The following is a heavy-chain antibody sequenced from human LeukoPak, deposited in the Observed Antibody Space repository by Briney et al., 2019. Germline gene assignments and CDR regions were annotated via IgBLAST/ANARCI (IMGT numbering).Heavy chain of an antibody. CDR2: ISSSGSTI. D-gene: IGHD3-10*01. J-gene: IGHJ4*02. CDR3: ARDGERYYYGSGSPNFDY. V-gene: IGHV3-48*04. CDR1: GFTFSSSS. Sequence: GGSLRLSCGVSGFTFSSSSMNWVRQAPGKGLEWVSYISSSGSTIYYADSVKGRFTISRDNAKNSLYLQMNSLRAEDTAVYYCARDGERYYYGSGSPNFDYWGQGTLVTVSS.